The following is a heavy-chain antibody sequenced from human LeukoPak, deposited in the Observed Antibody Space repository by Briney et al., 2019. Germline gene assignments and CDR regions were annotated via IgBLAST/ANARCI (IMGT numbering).Heavy chain of an antibody. CDR3: ARQDIVVVPAAIPPDYYYYMDV. J-gene: IGHJ6*03. V-gene: IGHV5-51*01. CDR1: GYSFTSYW. Sequence: GESLKISCKGSGYSFTSYWIGWVRQMPGKGLEWMGIIYPGDSDTRYSPSFQGQVTISADKSISTAYLQWSSLKASDTATYYCARQDIVVVPAAIPPDYYYYMDVWGKGTTVTVSS. CDR2: IYPGDSDT. D-gene: IGHD2-2*02.